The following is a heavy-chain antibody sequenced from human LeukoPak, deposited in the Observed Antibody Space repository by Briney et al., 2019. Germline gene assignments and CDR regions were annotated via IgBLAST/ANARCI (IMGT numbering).Heavy chain of an antibody. D-gene: IGHD1-20*01. CDR2: IYYSGST. J-gene: IGHJ5*02. Sequence: PSETLSLTCTVSGGSISSNSYYWGWIRQPPGKGLEWIGSIYYSGSTYYNPSLKSRVTISVDTSKNQFSLKLSSVTAADTAVYYCARGNNWNLNWFDPWGQGTLVTVSS. CDR3: ARGNNWNLNWFDP. CDR1: GGSISSNSYY. V-gene: IGHV4-39*01.